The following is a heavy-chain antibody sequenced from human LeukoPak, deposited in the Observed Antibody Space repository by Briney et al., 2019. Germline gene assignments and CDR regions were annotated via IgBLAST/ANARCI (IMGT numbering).Heavy chain of an antibody. CDR2: INTDGSST. CDR1: GFTFSSYW. J-gene: IGHJ5*02. V-gene: IGHV3-74*01. D-gene: IGHD3-3*01. Sequence: GGSLRLSCAASGFTFSSYWMHWVRQAPGKGLVWVSRINTDGSSTSYADSVKGRFTISRDNAKNTLYLQMNSLRAEDTAVYYCARELRFLEWLYWFDPWGQGTLVTVSS. CDR3: ARELRFLEWLYWFDP.